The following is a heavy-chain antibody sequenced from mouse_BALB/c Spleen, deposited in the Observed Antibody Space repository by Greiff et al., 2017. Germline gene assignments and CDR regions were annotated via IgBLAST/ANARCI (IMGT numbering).Heavy chain of an antibody. D-gene: IGHD2-4*01. J-gene: IGHJ3*01. CDR3: ARYDYDVDWFAY. Sequence: EVQRVESGPSLVKPSQTLSLTCSVTGDSITSGYWNWIRKFPGNKLEYMGYISYSGSTYYNPSLKSRISITRDTSKNQYYLQLNSVTTEDTATYYCARYDYDVDWFAYWGQGTLVTVSA. CDR2: ISYSGST. V-gene: IGHV3-8*02. CDR1: GDSITSGY.